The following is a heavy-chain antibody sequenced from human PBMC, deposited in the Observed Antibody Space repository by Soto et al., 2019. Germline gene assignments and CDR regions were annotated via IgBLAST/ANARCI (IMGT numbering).Heavy chain of an antibody. Sequence: QTGGSLRLSCAASGFTFSSYAMHWVRQAPGKGLEWVAVISYDGSNKYYADSVKGRFTISRDNSKNTLYLQMNSLRAEDTAVYYCARAPHYYYYGMDVWGQGTTVTVSS. CDR3: ARAPHYYYYGMDV. CDR1: GFTFSSYA. J-gene: IGHJ6*02. CDR2: ISYDGSNK. V-gene: IGHV3-30-3*01.